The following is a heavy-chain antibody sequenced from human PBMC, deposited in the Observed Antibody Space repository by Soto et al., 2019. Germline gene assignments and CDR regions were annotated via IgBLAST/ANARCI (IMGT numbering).Heavy chain of an antibody. CDR3: AKRRGAGGHFDY. V-gene: IGHV3-23*01. J-gene: IGHJ4*02. D-gene: IGHD2-15*01. Sequence: GGALRVSCAASGFTFSSYAMGWVRQGPGKGLEWVAVVSIGGSTHYADSVRGRFTISRDNSKNTLSLQMNSLTAEDTAVYFCAKRRGAGGHFDYWGQGALVTVSS. CDR2: VSIGGST. CDR1: GFTFSSYA.